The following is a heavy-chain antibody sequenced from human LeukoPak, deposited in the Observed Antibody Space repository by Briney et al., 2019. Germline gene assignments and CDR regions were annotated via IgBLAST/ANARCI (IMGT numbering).Heavy chain of an antibody. J-gene: IGHJ6*02. V-gene: IGHV3-11*04. Sequence: PGGSLRLSCAASGFTFSDYYMSWIRQAPGKGLEWVSYISSSGSTIYYAGSVKGRFTISRDNAKNSLYLQMNSLRDEDTAVYYCARDYRVMLPPYYYGMDVWGQGTTVTVSS. CDR2: ISSSGSTI. CDR3: ARDYRVMLPPYYYGMDV. D-gene: IGHD3-16*01. CDR1: GFTFSDYY.